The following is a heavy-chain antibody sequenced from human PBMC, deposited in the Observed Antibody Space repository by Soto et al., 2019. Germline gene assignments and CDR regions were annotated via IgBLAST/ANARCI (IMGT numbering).Heavy chain of an antibody. CDR2: IWYDGSNK. V-gene: IGHV3-33*01. Sequence: QVQLVESGGGVVQPGRSLRLSCAASGFTFSSYGMHWVRQAPGKGLEWVAVIWYDGSNKYYADSVKGRFTISRDNSKNTLYLQMNSLRAEDTAVYYCARDTYYDILTGPSGWFYPWGQGTLVTVSS. CDR1: GFTFSSYG. J-gene: IGHJ5*02. CDR3: ARDTYYDILTGPSGWFYP. D-gene: IGHD3-9*01.